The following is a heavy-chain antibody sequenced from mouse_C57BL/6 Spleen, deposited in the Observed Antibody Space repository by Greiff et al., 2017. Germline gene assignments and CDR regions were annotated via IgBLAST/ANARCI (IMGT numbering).Heavy chain of an antibody. V-gene: IGHV1-78*01. CDR1: GYTFTDHT. Sequence: VQLQESDAELVKPGASVKISCKASGYTFTDHTIHWMKQRPEQGLEWIGYIYPRDGSTKYNEKFKGKATLTADKSSSTAYMQLNSLTSEDSAVYFCARGFYDGCYYYAMDYWGQGTSVTVSS. CDR3: ARGFYDGCYYYAMDY. CDR2: IYPRDGST. J-gene: IGHJ4*01. D-gene: IGHD2-3*01.